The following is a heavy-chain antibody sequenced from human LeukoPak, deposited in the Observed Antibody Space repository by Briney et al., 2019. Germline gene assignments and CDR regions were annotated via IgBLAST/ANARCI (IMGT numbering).Heavy chain of an antibody. V-gene: IGHV4-59*01. CDR1: GGSISSYY. CDR2: IYYSGST. J-gene: IGHJ5*02. D-gene: IGHD3-22*01. CDR3: AREARYYYDSSGYYEA. Sequence: PSETLSLTCTVSGGSISSYYWSWIRQPPGKGPEWIGYIYYSGSTNYNPSLKSRVTISVDTSKNQFSLKLSSVTAADTAVYYCAREARYYYDSSGYYEAWGQGTLVTVSS.